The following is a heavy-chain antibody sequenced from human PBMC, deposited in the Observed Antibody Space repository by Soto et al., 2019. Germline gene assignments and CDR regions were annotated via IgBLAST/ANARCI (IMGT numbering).Heavy chain of an antibody. CDR3: GRRTGTGYFDY. Sequence: ASVKVSCKASGYTFTSYYLHWVRQAPGQGLEWMGVINPSGGSTSYAQKFQGRVTMTSDTSTSTVYMELSSLRSEDTAVYYCGRRTGTGYFDYWGQGSLVTVSS. D-gene: IGHD2-8*02. CDR2: INPSGGST. J-gene: IGHJ4*02. CDR1: GYTFTSYY. V-gene: IGHV1-46*03.